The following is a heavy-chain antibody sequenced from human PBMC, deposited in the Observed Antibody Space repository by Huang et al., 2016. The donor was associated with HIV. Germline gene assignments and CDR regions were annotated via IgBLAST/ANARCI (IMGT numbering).Heavy chain of an antibody. CDR2: GNHRGRG. CDR1: GDSFSDYF. V-gene: IGHV4-34*01. D-gene: IGHD3-3*01. Sequence: QVRLEQWGPNLLKPSDTLSLKCAVYGDSFSDYFWTWIRQSPVKGLEWIGEGNHRGRGTHNPALRSRVSMSVDPSKNQIYLNLTSVSAADSAVYFCARPKMTAIPSDSSWSFFDFWGRGTPVTVSS. J-gene: IGHJ4*02. CDR3: ARPKMTAIPSDSSWSFFDF.